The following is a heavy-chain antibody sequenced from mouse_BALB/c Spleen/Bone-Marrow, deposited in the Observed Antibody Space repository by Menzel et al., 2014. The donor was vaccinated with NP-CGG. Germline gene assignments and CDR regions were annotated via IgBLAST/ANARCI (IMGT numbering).Heavy chain of an antibody. D-gene: IGHD2-14*01. CDR1: GYTFSSYW. CDR2: ILPGSGTT. CDR3: ARDYRYDGAMDY. V-gene: IGHV1-9*01. J-gene: IGHJ4*01. Sequence: VQLQQSGAALMKPGASVKISCKATGYTFSSYWIEWVKQRPGHGLEWIGEILPGSGTTNYNENFKGKATFTADTSSNTAYMQLSSLTSEDSAVYYCARDYRYDGAMDYWGQGTSVTVSS.